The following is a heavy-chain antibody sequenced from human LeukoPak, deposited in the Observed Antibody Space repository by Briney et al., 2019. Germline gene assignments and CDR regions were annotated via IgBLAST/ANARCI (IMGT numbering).Heavy chain of an antibody. Sequence: GGSLRLSCAASGFTFSNAWMNWVRQAPGTGLEWVSAISGSGGSTYYADSVKGRFTISRDNSKNTLYLQMNSLRAEDTAVYYCAKDLRSSWPDDYWGQGTLVTVSS. D-gene: IGHD6-13*01. J-gene: IGHJ4*02. CDR3: AKDLRSSWPDDY. CDR1: GFTFSNAW. CDR2: ISGSGGST. V-gene: IGHV3-23*01.